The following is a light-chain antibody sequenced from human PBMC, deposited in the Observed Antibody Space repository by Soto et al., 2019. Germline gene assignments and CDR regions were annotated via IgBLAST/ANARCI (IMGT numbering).Light chain of an antibody. Sequence: DIQMTQSPSSLSASVGDRVTITCRASQGISTYLDWYQQKPWKVPKLLIYAASTLQSGVPSRFSGSESGTDFALTISSLQPEDVATYYCQKYNSAPYTFGQGTKLEIK. CDR3: QKYNSAPYT. J-gene: IGKJ2*01. CDR2: AAS. V-gene: IGKV1-27*01. CDR1: QGISTY.